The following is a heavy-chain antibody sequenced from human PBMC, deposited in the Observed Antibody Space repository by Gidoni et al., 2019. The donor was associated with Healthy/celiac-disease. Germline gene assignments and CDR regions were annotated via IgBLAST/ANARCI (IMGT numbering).Heavy chain of an antibody. J-gene: IGHJ6*02. Sequence: QVPLVESGGGVVQPGRSLRLSCAASGFPFSSYGMHWVRQAPGKGLEWVAVIWYDGSNKYYADSVKGRFTIARDNSKNTLYLQMNSLRAEDTAVYYCARDRGSGRTSYYYGMDVWGQGTTVTVSS. D-gene: IGHD6-19*01. CDR2: IWYDGSNK. V-gene: IGHV3-33*01. CDR1: GFPFSSYG. CDR3: ARDRGSGRTSYYYGMDV.